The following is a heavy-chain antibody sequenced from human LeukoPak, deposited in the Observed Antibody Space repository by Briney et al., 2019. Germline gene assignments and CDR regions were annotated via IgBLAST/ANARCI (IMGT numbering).Heavy chain of an antibody. CDR3: AKATAPHLGYAFDI. D-gene: IGHD7-27*01. CDR1: GFTFSSYA. J-gene: IGHJ3*02. V-gene: IGHV3-23*01. Sequence: GGSLRLSCAASGFTFSSYAMSWVRQAPGKGLEWVSAISGSGRTTYYADSVKGRFTISRDNSKNTLYLQMSTLRAEDTAVYYCAKATAPHLGYAFDIWGQGTMVIVFS. CDR2: ISGSGRTT.